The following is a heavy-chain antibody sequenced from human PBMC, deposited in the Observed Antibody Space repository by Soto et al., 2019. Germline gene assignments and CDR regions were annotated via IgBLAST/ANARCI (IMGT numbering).Heavy chain of an antibody. CDR1: GFTFTTYA. CDR2: LSGGGGST. V-gene: IGHV3-23*01. D-gene: IGHD3-9*01. Sequence: EVQLLESGGGLVQPGGSLRLSCAASGFTFTTYAMSCVRQAPGKGLEWVSGLSGGGGSTYYADSVKGRFTISRDNSSNPLYLQMHSLRVEDAAVHYCAKATRDDVLLTVHRGGYYYYMDFLGKGTTVSV. CDR3: AKATRDDVLLTVHRGGYYYYMDF. J-gene: IGHJ6*03.